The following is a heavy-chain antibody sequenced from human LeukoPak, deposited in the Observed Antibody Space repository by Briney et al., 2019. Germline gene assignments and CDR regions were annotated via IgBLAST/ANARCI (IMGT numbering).Heavy chain of an antibody. J-gene: IGHJ3*02. D-gene: IGHD1-1*01. CDR1: GGTFSSYA. Sequence: GSSVRVSCKASGGTFSSYAINWVRQAPGQGPEWMGGIIPMFGTPTYAPAFQGRVTFTADESAATAYMAVNSLRSEDTAMYFCARVRRGSRGMGTFLDALNIWG. CDR2: IIPMFGTP. CDR3: ARVRRGSRGMGTFLDALNI. V-gene: IGHV1-69*01.